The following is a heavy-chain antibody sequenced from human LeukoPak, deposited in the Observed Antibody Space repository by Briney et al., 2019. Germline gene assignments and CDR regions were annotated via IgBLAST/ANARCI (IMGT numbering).Heavy chain of an antibody. CDR1: GGSISSSSYY. Sequence: SETLSLTCTVSGGSISSSSYYWGWIRQPPGKGPEWIGSIYYSGSTYYNPSHKSRVTISVDTSKKQFSLKLSSVTAADTAVYYCARHDYGGVNWFDPWGQGTPVTVSS. V-gene: IGHV4-39*01. CDR2: IYYSGST. J-gene: IGHJ5*02. D-gene: IGHD4-23*01. CDR3: ARHDYGGVNWFDP.